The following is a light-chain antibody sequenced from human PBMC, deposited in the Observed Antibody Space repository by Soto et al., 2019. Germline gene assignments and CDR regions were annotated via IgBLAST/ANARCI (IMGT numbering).Light chain of an antibody. J-gene: IGKJ5*01. CDR1: QSVSSSY. V-gene: IGKV3-20*01. CDR2: GAS. Sequence: DIVLTQYPGTLSLSPGERATLSCRASQSVSSSYLAWYQQKPGQAPRLLIYGASSKATGMPDRLSGSGSGTYISSTISRLETEDFAVYYVQQYGSSQPITFGQGTRLEIK. CDR3: QQYGSSQPIT.